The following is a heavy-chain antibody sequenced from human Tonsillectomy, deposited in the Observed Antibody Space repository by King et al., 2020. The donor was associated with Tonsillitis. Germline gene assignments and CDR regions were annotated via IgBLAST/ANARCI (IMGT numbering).Heavy chain of an antibody. J-gene: IGHJ4*02. CDR1: GFTFDDYA. D-gene: IGHD3-22*01. Sequence: DVQLVESGGGLVQPGRSLRLSCAASGFTFDDYAMHWVRQAPGKGLEWGSVINWNSGSIGYADSVKGRVTISRENAKNSLYLQMNSLRAEDTALYYCAKVRDYYDSRGIDYWGQGTVVPVFS. CDR3: AKVRDYYDSRGIDY. CDR2: INWNSGSI. V-gene: IGHV3-9*01.